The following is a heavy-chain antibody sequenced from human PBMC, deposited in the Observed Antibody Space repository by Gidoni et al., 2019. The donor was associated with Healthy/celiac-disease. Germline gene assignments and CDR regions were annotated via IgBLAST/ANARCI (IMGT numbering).Heavy chain of an antibody. J-gene: IGHJ5*02. CDR2: MTPNSGNT. D-gene: IGHD2-15*01. CDR1: GDTFTSYD. Sequence: QVQLVQSGAEVKKPGASVKVSCKASGDTFTSYDINWVRQATGQGLEWMGWMTPNSGNTGYAQKFQGRVTMTRNTSISTAYMELSSLRSEDTAVYYCAIPCSGGSCYSLWFDPWGQGTLVTVSS. V-gene: IGHV1-8*01. CDR3: AIPCSGGSCYSLWFDP.